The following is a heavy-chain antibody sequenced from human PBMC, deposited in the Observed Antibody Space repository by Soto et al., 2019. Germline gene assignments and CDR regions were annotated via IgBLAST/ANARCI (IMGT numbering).Heavy chain of an antibody. J-gene: IGHJ4*02. V-gene: IGHV4-38-2*01. CDR1: GYSISSGYY. Sequence: SETLSLTCAVSGYSISSGYYWGWIRQPPGKGLEWIGSIYHSGSTYYNPSLKSRVTISVDTSKNQFSLKLSSVTAADTAVYYYARVKAAGRGGFDYWGQGTLVIVSS. D-gene: IGHD2-15*01. CDR3: ARVKAAGRGGFDY. CDR2: IYHSGST.